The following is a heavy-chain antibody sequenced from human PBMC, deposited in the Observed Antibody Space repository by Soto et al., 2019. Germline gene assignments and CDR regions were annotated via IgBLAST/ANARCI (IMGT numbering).Heavy chain of an antibody. CDR3: ARGGAAAYYYYYYMDV. CDR1: GFTFTTYS. J-gene: IGHJ6*03. D-gene: IGHD6-13*01. V-gene: IGHV3-23*01. Sequence: PGGSLRLSCAASGFTFTTYSMYWVRQAPGKGLEWVSVISGSGGSTYYADSVKGRFTISRDNSKNTLYLQMNSLRAEDTAVYYCARGGAAAYYYYYYMDVWGKGTTVTVSS. CDR2: ISGSGGST.